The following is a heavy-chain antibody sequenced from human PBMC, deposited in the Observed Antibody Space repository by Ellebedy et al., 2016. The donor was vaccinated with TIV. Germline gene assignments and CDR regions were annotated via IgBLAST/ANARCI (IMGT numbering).Heavy chain of an antibody. CDR2: VNSDGSST. CDR1: GFTFSSYW. CDR3: ARAGIVVVPAAIGV. D-gene: IGHD2-2*01. J-gene: IGHJ4*02. Sequence: GESLKISCAASGFTFSSYWMHWVRQTPGKGLMWVARVNSDGSSTAYADSVKGRFSISRDNAKHTLSLQMNSLRAEDIAVYYCARAGIVVVPAAIGVWGQGTLVTVSS. V-gene: IGHV3-74*01.